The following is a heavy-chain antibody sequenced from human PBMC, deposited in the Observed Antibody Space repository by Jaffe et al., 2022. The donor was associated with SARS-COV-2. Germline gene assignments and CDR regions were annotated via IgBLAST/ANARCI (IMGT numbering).Heavy chain of an antibody. D-gene: IGHD3-3*01. V-gene: IGHV1-2*02. CDR3: ARVAMSGRGGRNGVAPLNY. Sequence: QVQLVQSGAEVKKPGASVKVSCKASGYTFTGYYMHWVRQAPGQGLEWMGWINPNSGGTNYAQKFQGRVTMTRDTSISTAYMELSRLRSDDTAVYYCARVAMSGRGGRNGVAPLNYWGQGTLVTVSS. J-gene: IGHJ4*02. CDR1: GYTFTGYY. CDR2: INPNSGGT.